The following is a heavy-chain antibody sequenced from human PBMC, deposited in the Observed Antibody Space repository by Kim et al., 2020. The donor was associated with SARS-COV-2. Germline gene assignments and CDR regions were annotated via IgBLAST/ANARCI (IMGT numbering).Heavy chain of an antibody. CDR3: AREMEGYCSSTSCPVGYYYGMDV. Sequence: GGSLRLSCAASGFTFSSYSMNWVRQAPGKGLEWISSISSSSSYIYYADSVKGRFTISRDNAKNSLYLQMNSLRAEDTAVYYCAREMEGYCSSTSCPVGYYYGMDVWGQGTTVTVSS. D-gene: IGHD2-2*01. CDR1: GFTFSSYS. CDR2: ISSSSSYI. V-gene: IGHV3-21*01. J-gene: IGHJ6*02.